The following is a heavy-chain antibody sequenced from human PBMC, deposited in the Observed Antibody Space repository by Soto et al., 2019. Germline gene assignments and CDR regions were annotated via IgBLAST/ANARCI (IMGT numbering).Heavy chain of an antibody. CDR1: GGSIYTGGFY. V-gene: IGHV4-31*03. CDR2: IYYTGST. J-gene: IGHJ4*02. CDR3: ATSLVTSRTRVDY. D-gene: IGHD1-26*01. Sequence: QVQLQESGPGLVKPSQTLSLTCTVSGGSIYTGGFYWSWIRQLPGKGLEWLGYIYYTGSTQYTPPLKSRLTISTDTSDNQFSLRLTSLTAADTAVYYCATSLVTSRTRVDYWGQGTLVTVSS.